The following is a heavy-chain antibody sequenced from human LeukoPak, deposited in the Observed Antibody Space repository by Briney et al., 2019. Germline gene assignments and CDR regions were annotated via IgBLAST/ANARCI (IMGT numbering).Heavy chain of an antibody. CDR1: GFTFSNYG. CDR3: TSSPGLDV. Sequence: PGGSLRLSCAASGFTFSNYGLHWVRQAPGKGLEWVAIISYDGSNKYFADSVKGRFTISRDNSKNTLYLQMNSLRAEDTAVYYCTSSPGLDVWGQGTTVTVSS. J-gene: IGHJ6*02. V-gene: IGHV3-30*03. CDR2: ISYDGSNK.